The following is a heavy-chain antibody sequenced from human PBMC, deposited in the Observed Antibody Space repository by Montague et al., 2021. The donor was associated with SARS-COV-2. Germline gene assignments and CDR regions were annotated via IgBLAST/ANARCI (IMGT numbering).Heavy chain of an antibody. J-gene: IGHJ6*02. D-gene: IGHD3-9*01. Sequence: SLRLSCAASRFPFSSCEIHWVRQAPGKGLEWISYISNTGGTIYYADSVKGRFTISRDNARNSVFLQMNSLRVEDTAVYYCAREPEILTGGGYNYGLDAWGQGTTVTVSS. CDR2: ISNTGGTI. V-gene: IGHV3-48*03. CDR1: RFPFSSCE. CDR3: AREPEILTGGGYNYGLDA.